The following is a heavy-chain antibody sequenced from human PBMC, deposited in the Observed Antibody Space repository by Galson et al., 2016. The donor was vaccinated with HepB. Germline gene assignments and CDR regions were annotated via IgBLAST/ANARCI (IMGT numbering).Heavy chain of an antibody. J-gene: IGHJ6*04. CDR1: GFTFSDYA. CDR3: AKVTRPGISAPRYGMDV. CDR2: ITGSGSGT. D-gene: IGHD6-13*01. V-gene: IGHV3-23*01. Sequence: SLRLSCAASGFTFSDYAVTWVRQAPGKGLEWVSGITGSGSGTYNGDSVKGRFAIFRDNSKNTLFLQMNNLRAEDTALYYCAKVTRPGISAPRYGMDVWGRGTPVTVSS.